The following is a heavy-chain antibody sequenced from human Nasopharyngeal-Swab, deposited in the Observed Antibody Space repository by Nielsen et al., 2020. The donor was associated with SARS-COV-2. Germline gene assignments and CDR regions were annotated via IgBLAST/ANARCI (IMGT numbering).Heavy chain of an antibody. D-gene: IGHD1-26*01. CDR3: AKDVGFDSGHNYLHN. Sequence: WIRPPPGKGLEWVTAIDARGGGIIHANSVKGRFTISRDNFKNTLYLQMNSLRAGDAAVYYRAKDVGFDSGHNYLHNWGQGTPVTVSS. J-gene: IGHJ4*02. V-gene: IGHV3-23*01. CDR2: IDARGGGI.